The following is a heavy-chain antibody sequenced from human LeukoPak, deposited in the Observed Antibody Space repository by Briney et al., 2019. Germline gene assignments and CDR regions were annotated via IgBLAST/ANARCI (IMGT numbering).Heavy chain of an antibody. CDR2: ISSSSSYI. V-gene: IGHV3-21*01. CDR3: ARALGGSTGAFDI. J-gene: IGHJ3*02. Sequence: PGGSLRLSCAASGFTFSSYSMNWGRQAPGRGLEWVSSISSSSSYIYYADSVKGRFTISRDNAKNSLYLQMNSLRAEDTAVYYCARALGGSTGAFDIWGQGTMVTVSS. D-gene: IGHD3-16*01. CDR1: GFTFSSYS.